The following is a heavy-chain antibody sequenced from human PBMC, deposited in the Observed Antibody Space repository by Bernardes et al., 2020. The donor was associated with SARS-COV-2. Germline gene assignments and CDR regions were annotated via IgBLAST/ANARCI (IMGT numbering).Heavy chain of an antibody. CDR2: IYYSGST. V-gene: IGHV4-59*01. J-gene: IGHJ5*02. CDR1: GGSISSDY. Sequence: TLSLTFTLSGGSISSDYWSWIRHPPGQGLEWIGYIYYSGSTNYNPSLKSRVTISVDTSKNQFSLKLSSVTAADTAVYYCAKANTIRYFDWLGWFDHWGQGTLVTVSS. CDR3: AKANTIRYFDWLGWFDH. D-gene: IGHD3-9*01.